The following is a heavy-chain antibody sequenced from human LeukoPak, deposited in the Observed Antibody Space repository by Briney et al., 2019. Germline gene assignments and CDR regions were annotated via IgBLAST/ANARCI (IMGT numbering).Heavy chain of an antibody. D-gene: IGHD6-13*01. CDR1: GFTFSSYS. V-gene: IGHV3-21*01. CDR3: ASGWYSSSWQSSVTPLPGY. Sequence: GRSLRLSCAASGFTFSSYSMNWVRQAPGKGLEWVSSISSSSSYIYYADSVKGRFTISRDNAKNSLYLQMNSLRAEDTAVYYCASGWYSSSWQSSVTPLPGYWGQGTLVTVSS. CDR2: ISSSSSYI. J-gene: IGHJ4*02.